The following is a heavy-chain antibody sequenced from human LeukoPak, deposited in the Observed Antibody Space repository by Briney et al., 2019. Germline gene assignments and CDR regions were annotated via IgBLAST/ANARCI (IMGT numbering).Heavy chain of an antibody. CDR2: VHYNGST. J-gene: IGHJ4*02. V-gene: IGHV4-39*07. CDR3: ARDRGVPRPYYFDQ. D-gene: IGHD3-10*01. Sequence: SKTLSLTCTVSGGSVRSSSYYWGCIRQPPGKGLEWIGSVHYNGSTCYNPSLGGRVIMSIDTSKNQFSLKLTSVTAADTATYYCARDRGVPRPYYFDQWGQGTLVTVSS. CDR1: GGSVRSSSYY.